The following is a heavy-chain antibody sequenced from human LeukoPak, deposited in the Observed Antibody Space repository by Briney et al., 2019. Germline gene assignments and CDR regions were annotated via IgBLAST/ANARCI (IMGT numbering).Heavy chain of an antibody. Sequence: SETLSLTCAVYGGSFSGYYWSWIRQPPGKGLEWIGEINHSGSTNSNPSLKSRVTISIDTSKNHFSLRLTSVTAADTAVYYCARPLRCSGNNCYMDNWFDPWGQGTLVTVSS. CDR3: ARPLRCSGNNCYMDNWFDP. V-gene: IGHV4-34*01. D-gene: IGHD2-2*02. CDR2: INHSGST. CDR1: GGSFSGYY. J-gene: IGHJ5*02.